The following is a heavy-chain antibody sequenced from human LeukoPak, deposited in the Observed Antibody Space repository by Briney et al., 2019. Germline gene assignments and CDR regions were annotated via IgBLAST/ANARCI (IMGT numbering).Heavy chain of an antibody. J-gene: IGHJ4*02. Sequence: GGSLRLSCGASGFTFSSYGMHWVRQAPGKGLEWVAFIRFDGSEKYYADSVRGRFTISRDNSKTTLYLQMNSLRAEDTALYYCAKDRAATGVFDYWGQGTLVTVSS. V-gene: IGHV3-30*02. CDR2: IRFDGSEK. CDR3: AKDRAATGVFDY. CDR1: GFTFSSYG. D-gene: IGHD6-13*01.